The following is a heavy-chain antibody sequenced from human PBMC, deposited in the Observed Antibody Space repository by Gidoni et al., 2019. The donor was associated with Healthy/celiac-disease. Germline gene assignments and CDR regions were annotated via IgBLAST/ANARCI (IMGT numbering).Heavy chain of an antibody. CDR2: MNPNSGNT. J-gene: IGHJ5*02. Sequence: QVQLVQSGAEAKKPGASVKVSCKASGYTFTSYDIKWVRQATGQGLEWMGWMNPNSGNTGYAQKFQGRVTMTRNTSISTAYMGLSSLGSEDTAVYYCARGRRTGPWFDPWGQGTLVTVSS. CDR3: ARGRRTGPWFDP. CDR1: GYTFTSYD. V-gene: IGHV1-8*01.